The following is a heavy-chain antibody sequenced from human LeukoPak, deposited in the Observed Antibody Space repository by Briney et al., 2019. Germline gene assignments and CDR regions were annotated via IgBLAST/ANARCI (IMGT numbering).Heavy chain of an antibody. V-gene: IGHV5-51*01. CDR3: ARLDSSGYYASVDNDAFDF. D-gene: IGHD6-19*01. J-gene: IGHJ3*01. CDR2: IYPGDSDT. CDR1: GYSFTTYW. Sequence: GESLKISCKGSGYSFTTYWIGWVRQMPGKGLEWMGIIYPGDSDTRYSPSFQGQVTISADRSISTAYLQWSSLKASDTAKYYCARLDSSGYYASVDNDAFDFWGQGTMVTVSS.